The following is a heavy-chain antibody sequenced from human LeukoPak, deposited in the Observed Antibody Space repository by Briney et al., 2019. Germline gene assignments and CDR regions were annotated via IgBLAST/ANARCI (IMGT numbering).Heavy chain of an antibody. CDR1: SDTFTSSG. CDR2: ISAYNGNT. Sequence: ASVKLSCKASSDTFTSSGISWVRPAPGQRLEWMGWISAYNGNTNYAQKLQGRVTMTTDTSTSTAYMELRSLRSDDTAVYYCATGAAAGANFDYWGQGTLVTVSS. CDR3: ATGAAAGANFDY. J-gene: IGHJ4*02. D-gene: IGHD6-13*01. V-gene: IGHV1-18*01.